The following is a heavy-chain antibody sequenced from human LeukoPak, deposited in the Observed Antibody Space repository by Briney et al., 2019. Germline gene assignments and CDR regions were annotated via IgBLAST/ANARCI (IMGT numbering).Heavy chain of an antibody. Sequence: SETLSLTCAVYGGSFSGYYWSWIRQPPGKGLEWIGEINHSGSTNYNPSLKSRVTISVDTSKNQFSLKLSSVTAADTAVYYCARGISGSYAWGWGQGTTVTVSS. CDR2: INHSGST. J-gene: IGHJ6*02. CDR3: ARGISGSYAWG. CDR1: GGSFSGYY. V-gene: IGHV4-34*01. D-gene: IGHD1-26*01.